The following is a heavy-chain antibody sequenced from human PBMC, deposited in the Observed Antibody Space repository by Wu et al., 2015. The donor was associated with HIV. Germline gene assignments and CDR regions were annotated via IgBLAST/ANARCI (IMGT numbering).Heavy chain of an antibody. CDR2: FHPEDGET. CDR1: GYTLSALS. CDR3: VTGIGVVGRGYYYDY. D-gene: IGHD6-19*01. V-gene: IGHV1-24*01. Sequence: QVQLIQSGAEVKKPGASVTVSCKVSGYTLSALSIHWVRQTPGKGLEWMGGFHPEDGETIYAQRFQGRVTMTDDTSTDTAKMELRSLRSDDTGVYFCVTGIGVVGRGYYYDYWGQGTLVTVSS. J-gene: IGHJ4*02.